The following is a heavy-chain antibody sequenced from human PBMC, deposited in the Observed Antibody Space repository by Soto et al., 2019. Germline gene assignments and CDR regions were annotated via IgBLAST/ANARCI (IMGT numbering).Heavy chain of an antibody. J-gene: IGHJ4*02. Sequence: DVKLVESGGGLVQPGESLRLSCAVSGFTFSSYWMHWFRQEPWMGLVGVATINPDGTTIQSADFVQGRFTVSRSNARITLFLLMTALRATDTSLYYCAHDLSWGQSDYWCRGTMFTVSS. D-gene: IGHD3-16*01. V-gene: IGHV3-74*01. CDR2: INPDGTTI. CDR1: GFTFSSYW. CDR3: AHDLSWGQSDY.